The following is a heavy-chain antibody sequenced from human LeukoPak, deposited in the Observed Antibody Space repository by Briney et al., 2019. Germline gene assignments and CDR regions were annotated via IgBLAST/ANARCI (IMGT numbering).Heavy chain of an antibody. CDR1: GFTVNSDY. Sequence: PGGSLRLSCAASGFTVNSDYMTWVRQAPGKGLEWVSGISDSGGDTFYADSVKGRFTISRGNSKNTLFLQMNSLRAEDTAVYYCAKVRLATKLTTEFDYWGQGTLVTVSS. CDR2: ISDSGGDT. V-gene: IGHV3-23*01. D-gene: IGHD4-17*01. J-gene: IGHJ4*02. CDR3: AKVRLATKLTTEFDY.